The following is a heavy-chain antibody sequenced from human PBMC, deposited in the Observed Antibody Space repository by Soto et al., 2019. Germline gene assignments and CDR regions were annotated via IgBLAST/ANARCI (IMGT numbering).Heavy chain of an antibody. D-gene: IGHD6-25*01. CDR2: TYHRGST. CDR3: ARIGGYHGPLDY. CDR1: GVSISSYF. J-gene: IGHJ4*02. V-gene: IGHV4-59*01. Sequence: SETLSLTCSVSGVSISSYFWSWIRQAPGRGLEWIGYTYHRGSTNYSPSLGSRVAISLDTSENQFSLKVNSVTAADTAMYYCARIGGYHGPLDYWGQGTPVTVSS.